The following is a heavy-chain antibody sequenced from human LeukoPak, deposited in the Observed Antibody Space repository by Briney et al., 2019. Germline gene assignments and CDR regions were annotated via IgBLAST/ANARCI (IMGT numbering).Heavy chain of an antibody. CDR2: IWYDGSNK. J-gene: IGHJ4*02. V-gene: IGHV3-33*01. D-gene: IGHD2-15*01. CDR1: GFTFSSYG. Sequence: PGGSLRLSCAASGFTFSSYGMHWVHQAPGKGLEWVAVIWYDGSNKYYADSVKGRFTISRDNSKNTLYLQMNSLRAEDTAVYYCARDLGYCSGGSCPAPFDYWGQGTLVTVSS. CDR3: ARDLGYCSGGSCPAPFDY.